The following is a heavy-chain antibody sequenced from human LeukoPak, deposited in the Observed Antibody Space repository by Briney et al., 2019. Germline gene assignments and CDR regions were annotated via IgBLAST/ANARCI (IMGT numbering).Heavy chain of an antibody. CDR1: GFTFSSYS. J-gene: IGHJ4*02. CDR2: ISSGSSYI. V-gene: IGHV3-21*04. D-gene: IGHD2-2*01. CDR3: AKGVVVAPDVTPFDF. Sequence: PGGSLRLSCAASGFTFSSYSMNWVRQAPGKVLEWVSSISSGSSYIYYADSVKGRFTISRDNVKNSLYLQMNSLRAEDTAVYYCAKGVVVAPDVTPFDFWGQGTLVTVSS.